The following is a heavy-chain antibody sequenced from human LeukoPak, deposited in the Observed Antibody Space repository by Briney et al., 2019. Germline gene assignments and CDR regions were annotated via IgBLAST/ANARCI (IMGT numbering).Heavy chain of an antibody. CDR2: IDTDGSST. J-gene: IGHJ5*02. CDR3: AREDTYSSSWYWFDP. D-gene: IGHD6-13*01. V-gene: IGHV3-74*01. Sequence: GGSLRLSCAASGFTFSSYWMHWVRQGPGKGLVWVSRIDTDGSSTIYADSVKGRFTISRDNAKNTVYPQMNSLRAEDTAVYYCAREDTYSSSWYWFDPWGQGTLVTVSS. CDR1: GFTFSSYW.